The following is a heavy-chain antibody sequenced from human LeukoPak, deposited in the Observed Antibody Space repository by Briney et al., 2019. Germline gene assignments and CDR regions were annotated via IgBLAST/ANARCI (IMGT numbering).Heavy chain of an antibody. D-gene: IGHD6-19*01. Sequence: ASVKVSCKASGYTFTRHGISWVRQAPGQGLEWVGWISAYNGNTNYAQKVQGRVTMTTDTSTSTAYMELRSLRSDDTAVYYCAREGWGTYSSGSYYFDYWGQGTLVTVSS. V-gene: IGHV1-18*04. CDR1: GYTFTRHG. J-gene: IGHJ4*02. CDR3: AREGWGTYSSGSYYFDY. CDR2: ISAYNGNT.